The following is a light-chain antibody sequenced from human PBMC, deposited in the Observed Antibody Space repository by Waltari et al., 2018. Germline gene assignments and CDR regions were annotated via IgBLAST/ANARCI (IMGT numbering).Light chain of an antibody. CDR3: SSYMDTTTREL. J-gene: IGLJ2*01. CDR1: SSDIGSYNY. Sequence: QSALTQPASVSGSPGQSITISCTGTSSDIGSYNYVSWYQQHPGKAPKLIIYDVTNRPSGVSNRFSGSKSGNTASLTIAGLQAEDEADYYCSSYMDTTTRELFGGGTSLTVL. CDR2: DVT. V-gene: IGLV2-14*03.